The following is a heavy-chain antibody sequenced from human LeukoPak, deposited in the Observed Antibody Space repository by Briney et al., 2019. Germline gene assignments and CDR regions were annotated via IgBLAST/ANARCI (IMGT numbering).Heavy chain of an antibody. CDR2: INHSGST. CDR3: ARGVVITGLDY. D-gene: IGHD3-22*01. CDR1: GGCFSGYY. V-gene: IGHV4-34*01. Sequence: ETSETLSLTCAVYGGCFSGYYWSWIRQPPGKGLEWIGEINHSGSTNYNPSLKSRVTMSVDTSKNQFSLKLSSVTAADTAVYYCARGVVITGLDYWGQGTLVTVSS. J-gene: IGHJ4*02.